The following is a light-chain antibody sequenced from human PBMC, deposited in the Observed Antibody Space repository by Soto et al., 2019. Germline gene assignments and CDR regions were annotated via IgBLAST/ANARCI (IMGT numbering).Light chain of an antibody. V-gene: IGKV1-27*01. CDR1: QGIGNN. CDR3: QQYSGAPPT. CDR2: SAS. Sequence: DIQMTQSPSSLSASVGDRVTITCRASQGIGNNLVWYQHKPGEAPKLLIYSASISQTGVPSRFRGSGSGTDFTLTMSSLQPEDVASYYCQQYSGAPPTFGQGTKVDIK. J-gene: IGKJ1*01.